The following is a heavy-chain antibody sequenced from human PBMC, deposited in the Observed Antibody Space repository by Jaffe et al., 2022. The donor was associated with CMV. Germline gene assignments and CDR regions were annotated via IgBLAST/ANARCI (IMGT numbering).Heavy chain of an antibody. J-gene: IGHJ4*02. CDR3: ARDSSPYSSSWYGGPDY. D-gene: IGHD6-13*01. Sequence: EVQLVESGGGLVQPGGSLRLSCAASGFTFSSYEMNWVRQAPGKGLEWVSYISSSGSTIYYADSVKGRFTISRDNAKNSLYLQMNSLRAEDTAVYYCARDSSPYSSSWYGGPDYWGQGTLVTVSS. V-gene: IGHV3-48*03. CDR1: GFTFSSYE. CDR2: ISSSGSTI.